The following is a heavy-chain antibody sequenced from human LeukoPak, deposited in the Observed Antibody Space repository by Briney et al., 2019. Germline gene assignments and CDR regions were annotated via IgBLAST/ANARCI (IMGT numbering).Heavy chain of an antibody. CDR2: IWYDGSNK. V-gene: IGHV3-33*06. D-gene: IGHD3-3*01. Sequence: PGRSLRLSCAASGFTFSSYGMHWVRQAPGKGLEWVAVIWYDGSNKYYADSVKGRFTISRDNSKNTLYLQMNSLRAEDTAVYYCAKEGGVYDFWSGYYFPAYRTEQYYFDYWGQGALVTVSS. CDR1: GFTFSSYG. J-gene: IGHJ4*02. CDR3: AKEGGVYDFWSGYYFPAYRTEQYYFDY.